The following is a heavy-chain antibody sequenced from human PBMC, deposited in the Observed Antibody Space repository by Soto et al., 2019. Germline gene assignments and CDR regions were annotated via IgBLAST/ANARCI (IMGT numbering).Heavy chain of an antibody. CDR1: GFTFNRYS. J-gene: IGHJ6*02. V-gene: IGHV3-48*01. CDR2: ITSGSSTI. CDR3: ARDMGTAMVFYYYGMDV. Sequence: GGSLRLSCAASGFTFNRYSMNWVRQAPGKGLEWVSYITSGSSTIYYADSVKGRFTISRDNAENSLYLQMNSLRAEDTAVYYCARDMGTAMVFYYYGMDVWGQGTTVTVSS. D-gene: IGHD5-18*01.